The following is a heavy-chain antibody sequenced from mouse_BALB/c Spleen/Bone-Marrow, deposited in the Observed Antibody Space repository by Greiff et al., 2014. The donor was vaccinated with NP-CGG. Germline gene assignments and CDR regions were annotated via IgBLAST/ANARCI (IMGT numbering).Heavy chain of an antibody. V-gene: IGHV3-1*02. CDR3: ARFAGTPYTMDY. J-gene: IGHJ4*01. Sequence: EVQVVESGPDLVKPSRSLSLTCTVTGYSITSDYSWHWIRQFPGNKLEWMGYIHYSGTTVYNPSLKSRISFTRDTSNNQFFLQLNSVTTEDTATYYCARFAGTPYTMDYWGQGTSVTVSS. CDR1: GYSITSDYS. CDR2: IHYSGTT. D-gene: IGHD4-1*01.